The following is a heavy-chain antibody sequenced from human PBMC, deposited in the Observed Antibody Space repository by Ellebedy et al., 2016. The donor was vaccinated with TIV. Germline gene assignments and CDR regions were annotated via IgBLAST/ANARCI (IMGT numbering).Heavy chain of an antibody. CDR3: TRELGNTFYFDF. V-gene: IGHV1-46*01. J-gene: IGHJ4*02. Sequence: AASVKVSCKASGYTFTRYHLHWVRQAPGQGLQYMGLMHASGEAQYAPKFQGRVTMTRDTSTSTGYMELSSLRSDDTALYYCTRELGNTFYFDFWGQGSLVTVSS. D-gene: IGHD1-14*01. CDR1: GYTFTRYH. CDR2: MHASGEA.